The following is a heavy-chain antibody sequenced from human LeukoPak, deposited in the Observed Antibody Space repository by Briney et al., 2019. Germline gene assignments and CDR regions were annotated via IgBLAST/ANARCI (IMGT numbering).Heavy chain of an antibody. CDR3: ARTHGDYYYYYGMDV. V-gene: IGHV1-18*01. CDR1: GYTFTSYG. J-gene: IGHJ6*02. D-gene: IGHD4-17*01. CDR2: ISAYNGNT. Sequence: ASVKVSCKASGYTFTSYGISWVRQAPGQGLEWMGWISAYNGNTNYAQKFQGRVTITRDTSASTAYMELSSLRSEDTAVYYCARTHGDYYYYYGMDVWGQGPTAPVSS.